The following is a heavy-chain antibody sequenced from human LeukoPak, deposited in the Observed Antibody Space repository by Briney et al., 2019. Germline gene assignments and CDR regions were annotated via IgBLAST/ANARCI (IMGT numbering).Heavy chain of an antibody. V-gene: IGHV3-33*01. CDR3: ARDLGYSGYDYYYGMDV. CDR1: GFTFSSYG. CDR2: IWYDGSNK. Sequence: GGSLRLSCAASGFTFSSYGIHWVRQAPGKGLEWVAVIWYDGSNKYYADSVKGRFTISRDNSKNTLYLQMNSLRAEDTAVYYCARDLGYSGYDYYYGMDVWGKGTTVTVSS. D-gene: IGHD5-12*01. J-gene: IGHJ6*04.